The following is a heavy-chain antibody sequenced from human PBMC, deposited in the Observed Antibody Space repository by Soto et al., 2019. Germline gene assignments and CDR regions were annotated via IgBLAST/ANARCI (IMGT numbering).Heavy chain of an antibody. V-gene: IGHV1-69*01. Sequence: QVQLVQSGAEVKKPGSSVKVSCKASGDTFSSYAINWVRHAPGQGLEWMGGIIPMFGTANYAQKFKGRVTMTAGESTSTVYMELSSLRSEDTAVYYCARVGPAHYYDSSGYYSPLDYWGQGTLVTVSS. CDR1: GDTFSSYA. J-gene: IGHJ4*02. CDR2: IIPMFGTA. D-gene: IGHD3-22*01. CDR3: ARVGPAHYYDSSGYYSPLDY.